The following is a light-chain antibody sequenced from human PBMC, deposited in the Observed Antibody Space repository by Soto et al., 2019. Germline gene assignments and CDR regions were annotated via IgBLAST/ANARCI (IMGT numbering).Light chain of an antibody. CDR3: QQFAISTT. CDR1: QSVSNF. CDR2: GAS. Sequence: EIVLTQSPGTLSLSPGERATLSFRASQSVSNFLAWYQQKPGQAPRLLIHGASSRATGIPDRFSGSGSGTDFTLTISSLQPDDFATYYCQQFAISTTFGQGTKVDIK. V-gene: IGKV3-20*01. J-gene: IGKJ1*01.